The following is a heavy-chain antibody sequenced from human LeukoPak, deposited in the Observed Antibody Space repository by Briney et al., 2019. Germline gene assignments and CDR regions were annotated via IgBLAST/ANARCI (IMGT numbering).Heavy chain of an antibody. CDR3: AKGRKRYSYGYWSWGY. D-gene: IGHD5-18*01. CDR2: ISGSGGST. Sequence: PGGSLRLSCAASGFTFSSYGMSWVRQAPGKGLEWVSAISGSGGSTYYADSVKGRFTISRDNSKNTLYLQMNSLRAEDTAVYYCAKGRKRYSYGYWSWGYWGQGTLVTVSS. CDR1: GFTFSSYG. V-gene: IGHV3-23*01. J-gene: IGHJ4*02.